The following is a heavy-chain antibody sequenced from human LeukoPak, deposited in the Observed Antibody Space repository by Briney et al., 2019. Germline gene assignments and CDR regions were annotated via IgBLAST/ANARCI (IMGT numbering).Heavy chain of an antibody. D-gene: IGHD2-2*01. CDR2: ASGIGGRSST. CDR3: AKAPKWRYGSSTSCSWEDSGYGPFDY. CDR1: GFNFRNYV. Sequence: GGSLRLSCAASGFNFRNYVMSWVRPAPGKGLDWVSGASGIGGRSSTYYADSVQGRFTISRDNAKNTMYLQVNSLSAEDTSVYYCAKAPKWRYGSSTSCSWEDSGYGPFDYWGQGTLVSVSS. V-gene: IGHV3-23*01. J-gene: IGHJ4*02.